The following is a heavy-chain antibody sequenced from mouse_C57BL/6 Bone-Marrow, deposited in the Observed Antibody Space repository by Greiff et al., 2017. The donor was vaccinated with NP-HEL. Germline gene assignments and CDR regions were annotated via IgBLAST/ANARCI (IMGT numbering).Heavy chain of an antibody. CDR1: GFTFSDYG. J-gene: IGHJ2*01. CDR3: ARLYGNYVDY. CDR2: ISSGSSTI. D-gene: IGHD2-10*02. V-gene: IGHV5-17*01. Sequence: EVHLVESGGGLVKPGGSLKLSCAASGFTFSDYGMHWVRQAPEKGLEWVAYISSGSSTIYYADTVKGRFTIARDNAKNTLFLQMTSLRSEDTAMYYCARLYGNYVDYWGKGTTLTVSS.